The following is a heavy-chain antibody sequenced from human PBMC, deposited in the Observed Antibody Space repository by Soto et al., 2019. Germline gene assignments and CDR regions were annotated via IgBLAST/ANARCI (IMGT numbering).Heavy chain of an antibody. Sequence: VQLLESGGVLVQPGGSLRLSCVASGFLLKTYAMRWVRQAPGKGLEWVSTIGGTDGDSDGVPWYEDSVKGRFTISRDSSANTLFLHMDNLIAADSALYYCVKRGSNWGAFEFWGQGTAVVASS. CDR3: VKRGSNWGAFEF. CDR2: IGGTDGDSDGVP. D-gene: IGHD7-27*01. J-gene: IGHJ3*01. CDR1: GFLLKTYA. V-gene: IGHV3-23*01.